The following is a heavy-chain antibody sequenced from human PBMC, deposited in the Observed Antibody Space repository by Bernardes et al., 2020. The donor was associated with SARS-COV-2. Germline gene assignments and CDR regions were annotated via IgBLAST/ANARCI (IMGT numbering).Heavy chain of an antibody. Sequence: ASVKVSCKVSGYTLTELSMRWVRQAPGKGLEWMGGFDPEDGETIYAQKFQGRVTMTEDTSTDTAYMELSSLRSEDTAVYYCATALAIFGVVTDYYYYYGMDVWGQGTTVTVSS. V-gene: IGHV1-24*01. CDR3: ATALAIFGVVTDYYYYYGMDV. D-gene: IGHD3-3*02. J-gene: IGHJ6*02. CDR2: FDPEDGET. CDR1: GYTLTELS.